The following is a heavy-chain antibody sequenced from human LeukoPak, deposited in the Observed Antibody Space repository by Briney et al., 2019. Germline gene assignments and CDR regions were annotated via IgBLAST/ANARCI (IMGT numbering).Heavy chain of an antibody. CDR1: GGSISSSSYY. CDR2: VYYTGAS. J-gene: IGHJ4*02. Sequence: SETLSLTCTVSGGSISSSSYYWGWIRQPPGKGLEWIGSVYYTGASYYNPSLKSRVTISIDTSKKHFSLKLTSVTAADTAAYYCARGAPPQNWGQGTLVTVSS. CDR3: ARGAPPQN. V-gene: IGHV4-39*07.